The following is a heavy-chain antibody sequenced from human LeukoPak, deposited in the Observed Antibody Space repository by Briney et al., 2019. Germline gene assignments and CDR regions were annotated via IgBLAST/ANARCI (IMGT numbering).Heavy chain of an antibody. Sequence: ASVKVSCKASGGTFSSYAISWVRQAPGQGLEWMGRIIPIFGTANYAQKFQGRVTITTDESTSTAYMELSSLRSEDTAVYYCARDPHILTGSYFDYWGQGTLVTISS. CDR2: IIPIFGTA. D-gene: IGHD3-9*01. V-gene: IGHV1-69*05. J-gene: IGHJ4*02. CDR1: GGTFSSYA. CDR3: ARDPHILTGSYFDY.